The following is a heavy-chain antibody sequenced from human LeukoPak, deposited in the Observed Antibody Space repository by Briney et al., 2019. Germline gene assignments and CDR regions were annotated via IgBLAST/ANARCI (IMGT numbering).Heavy chain of an antibody. CDR2: IHSDGSIT. D-gene: IGHD6-19*01. J-gene: IGHJ4*02. CDR1: GFTFRNYW. CDR3: ARDLVGQWLQIDY. V-gene: IGHV3-74*01. Sequence: PGGSLRLSCTASGFTFRNYWMHWVRQAPGKGLVWISRIHSDGSITSHADSVKGRFTISRDNAKNTLYLQMNSLRAEDTAVYYCARDLVGQWLQIDYWGQGTLVTVSS.